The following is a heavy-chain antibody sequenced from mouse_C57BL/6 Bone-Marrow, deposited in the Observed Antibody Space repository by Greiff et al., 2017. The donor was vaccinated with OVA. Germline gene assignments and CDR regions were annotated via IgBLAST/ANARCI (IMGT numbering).Heavy chain of an antibody. CDR1: GFTFNSYCF. CDR2: TFYSGIT. CDR3: ARAQNFYYAMDY. J-gene: IGHJ4*01. V-gene: IGHV3-3*01. Sequence: EVQVVESGPSLVRPSQTLSLSCTVTGFTFNSYCFWIWLRPLPGNKLEYIGYTFYSGITYYNPSLESRTSISRDTAKNQFSLKFSSVTTEDTATYYCARAQNFYYAMDYWGQGTSVTVSS.